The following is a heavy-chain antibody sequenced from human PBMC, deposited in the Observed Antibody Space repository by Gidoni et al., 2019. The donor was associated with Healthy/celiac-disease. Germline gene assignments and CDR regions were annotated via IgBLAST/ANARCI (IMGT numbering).Heavy chain of an antibody. CDR1: GFTFSSYG. Sequence: QVQLVASGGGVVQPGRSLRLSCAASGFTFSSYGMHWVRQAPGKGLEWVAVIWYDGSNKYYADSVKGRFTISRDNSKNTLYLQMNSLRAEDTAVYYCARVSSSSWARDAFDIWGQGTMVTVSS. V-gene: IGHV3-33*01. CDR3: ARVSSSSWARDAFDI. J-gene: IGHJ3*02. D-gene: IGHD6-13*01. CDR2: IWYDGSNK.